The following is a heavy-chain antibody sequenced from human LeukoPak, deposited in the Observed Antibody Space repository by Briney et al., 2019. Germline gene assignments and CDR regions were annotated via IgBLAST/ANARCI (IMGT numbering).Heavy chain of an antibody. CDR1: GYTFANYA. V-gene: IGHV1-18*01. J-gene: IGHJ4*02. D-gene: IGHD2-21*02. CDR3: ARANCAGDCYLKH. Sequence: ASVKVSCKASGYTFANYAITWVRQAPGQGLEYMGWISVDNGDTNDAQMLQGRVTMTTDTSTNTAHMELRGLRSDDTAVYYCARANCAGDCYLKHWGQGTLVTVSS. CDR2: ISVDNGDT.